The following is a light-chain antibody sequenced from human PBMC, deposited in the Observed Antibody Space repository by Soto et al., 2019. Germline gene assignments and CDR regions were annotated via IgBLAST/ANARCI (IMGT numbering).Light chain of an antibody. CDR3: QSYDRSPSQDVV. CDR1: SSNNGTDYD. J-gene: IGLJ2*01. Sequence: QSVLTQPPSVSGAPGQRVTISCTESSSNNGTDYDVHWYQQLPGTAPKLLIFANTSRPSGVPDRFSGSKSGTSASLAITGLQAEDEAVYYCQSYDRSPSQDVVFGGGTQLTVL. V-gene: IGLV1-40*01. CDR2: ANT.